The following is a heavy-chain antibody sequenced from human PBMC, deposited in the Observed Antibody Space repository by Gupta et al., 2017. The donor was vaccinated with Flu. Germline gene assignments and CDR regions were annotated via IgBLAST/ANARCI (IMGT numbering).Heavy chain of an antibody. CDR3: ARSIWNDAGPFDF. CDR1: GGSLSSSNYY. Sequence: QLQLQESGPGLVKPSETLSLTCTVSGGSLSSSNYYWVWIRQPPGKGLDWIGSVFYSGTSYYNPSLKSRLTMSVDTSKSQFSLRLSSVTAADTAVYYCARSIWNDAGPFDFWGQGALVTVSP. CDR2: VFYSGTS. J-gene: IGHJ4*02. V-gene: IGHV4-39*01. D-gene: IGHD1-1*01.